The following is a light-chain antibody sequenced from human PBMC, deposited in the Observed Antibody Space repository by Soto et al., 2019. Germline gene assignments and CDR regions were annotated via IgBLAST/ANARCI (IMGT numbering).Light chain of an antibody. CDR3: QQSYGTPGT. CDR1: QSISSW. J-gene: IGKJ5*01. Sequence: DIQMTQSPSTLSASVGDRVTITCRASQSISSWLAWYQQKPGKAPKLLIYDASSLESGVPSRFSGSGSGTEFTLTISSLQPDDFATYYCQQSYGTPGTFGQGTRLEIK. V-gene: IGKV1-5*01. CDR2: DAS.